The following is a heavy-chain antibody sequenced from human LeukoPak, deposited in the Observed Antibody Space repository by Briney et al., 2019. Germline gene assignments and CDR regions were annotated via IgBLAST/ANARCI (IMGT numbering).Heavy chain of an antibody. CDR3: ARDQIDYGSGSYPDY. Sequence: GGSLRLSCAASGFTFSHYEMNWVRQAPGRGLEWVSFISTSGSTTYYADSVKGRFTISRDNVKNSLYLQMNSLRAEDTAVYYCARDQIDYGSGSYPDYWGQGPLVTVSS. CDR1: GFTFSHYE. D-gene: IGHD3-10*01. J-gene: IGHJ4*02. CDR2: ISTSGSTT. V-gene: IGHV3-48*03.